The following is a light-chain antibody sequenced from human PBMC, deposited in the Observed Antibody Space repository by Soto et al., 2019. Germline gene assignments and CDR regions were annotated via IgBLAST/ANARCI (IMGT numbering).Light chain of an antibody. V-gene: IGLV2-11*01. Sequence: QSALTQPRSVSGSPGQSVTISCTGTSSDVGGYNYVSWYQRHPGKAPKLIISDVTKRPSGVPDRFSGSKSGNTASLTISGLQAEDEADYDCCSYASSDILIFGGGTKLTVL. CDR2: DVT. J-gene: IGLJ2*01. CDR1: SSDVGGYNY. CDR3: CSYASSDILI.